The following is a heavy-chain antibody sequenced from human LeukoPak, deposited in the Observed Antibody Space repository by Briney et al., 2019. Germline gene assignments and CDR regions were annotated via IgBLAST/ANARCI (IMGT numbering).Heavy chain of an antibody. V-gene: IGHV3-23*01. J-gene: IGHJ5*02. CDR1: GFILSRDA. CDR3: AKDPSPYSANWFDP. D-gene: IGHD3-16*01. Sequence: QPGGSLRLSCEASGFILSRDAMSWVRQAPGKGLEWVSSIHSSGDTTFYADSVRGRFTISRDTSRNTLYLQMNSVSADDTAIYCCAKDPSPYSANWFDPWGQGTLVTVSS. CDR2: IHSSGDTT.